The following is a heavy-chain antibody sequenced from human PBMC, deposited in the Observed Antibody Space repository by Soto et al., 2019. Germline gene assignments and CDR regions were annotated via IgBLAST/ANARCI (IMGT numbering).Heavy chain of an antibody. Sequence: QLQLQESGSGLVKPSQTLSLTCAVSGGSISSGGYSWSWIRQPPGKGLEWIGYIYHSGSTYYNPSRTGRVAISVDRSKNQFSLKLSSVTAADTAVYYCARASTTATTLDYWGQGTLVTVSS. J-gene: IGHJ4*02. CDR3: ARASTTATTLDY. D-gene: IGHD4-17*01. CDR2: IYHSGST. V-gene: IGHV4-30-2*01. CDR1: GGSISSGGYS.